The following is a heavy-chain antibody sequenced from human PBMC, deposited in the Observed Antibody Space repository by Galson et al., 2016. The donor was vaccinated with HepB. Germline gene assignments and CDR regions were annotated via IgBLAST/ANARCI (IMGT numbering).Heavy chain of an antibody. J-gene: IGHJ5*02. CDR3: ARSGEPS. CDR1: GFTVSNNY. V-gene: IGHV3-66*01. D-gene: IGHD4-17*01. CDR2: IYSGGST. Sequence: SLRLSCAASGFTVSNNYMSWVRQAPGKGLDWVSVIYSGGSTHYADSVKGRFSIPRDSSKNTLYLHMNSLRVEDTAVYYRARSGEPSWGQGTLVTVSP.